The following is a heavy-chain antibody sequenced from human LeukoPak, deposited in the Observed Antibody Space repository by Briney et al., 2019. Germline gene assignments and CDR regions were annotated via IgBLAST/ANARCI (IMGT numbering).Heavy chain of an antibody. D-gene: IGHD3-3*01. V-gene: IGHV3-7*01. CDR1: GFTFSDYW. CDR3: ARDFWGAYRVDFFDF. CDR2: IKQDGSET. Sequence: PGGSLRPSCAASGFTFSDYWMSWVRRAPGKGLEWVANIKQDGSETYYVESVRGRFTISRDNAKKSLYLQMNSLRGDDTAVYYCARDFWGAYRVDFFDFCGQGTLVTVSS. J-gene: IGHJ4*02.